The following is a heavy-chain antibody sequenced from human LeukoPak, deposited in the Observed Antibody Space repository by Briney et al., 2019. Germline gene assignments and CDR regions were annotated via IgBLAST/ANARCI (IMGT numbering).Heavy chain of an antibody. CDR3: SVWFGELSH. D-gene: IGHD3-10*01. V-gene: IGHV1-2*02. CDR1: GYTFTDYN. J-gene: IGHJ4*02. CDR2: ISPNSGGT. Sequence: GASVKVSCKTSGYTFTDYNIHWVRHAPGQGLEWMGWISPNSGGTNYAQRFQGMVTMTRDTSISTAYMDLGSLKSDDTATYYCSVWFGELSHWGQGTLVTVSS.